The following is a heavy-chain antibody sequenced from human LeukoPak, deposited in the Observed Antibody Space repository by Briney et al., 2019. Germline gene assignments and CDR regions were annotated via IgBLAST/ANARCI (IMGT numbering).Heavy chain of an antibody. CDR1: GYTFTSYW. Sequence: GESLKISCKGSGYTFTSYWIGWVRQMPGKGLEWMGIIYPGDSDTRYSPSFQGQVIISADKSIRTAYLQWSSLKASDTAMYYCVRPGGFTISWQYLDYWGQGTLVTVSS. CDR3: VRPGGFTISWQYLDY. D-gene: IGHD6-13*01. J-gene: IGHJ4*02. CDR2: IYPGDSDT. V-gene: IGHV5-51*01.